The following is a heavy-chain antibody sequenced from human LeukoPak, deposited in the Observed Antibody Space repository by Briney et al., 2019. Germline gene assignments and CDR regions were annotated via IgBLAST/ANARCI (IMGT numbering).Heavy chain of an antibody. V-gene: IGHV3-23*01. Sequence: PGGSLRLSCAASGFTFSNYWMSWVRQAPGKGLEWVSTIRGRGGGTYYADSVQGRFTISRDNSKNTLYLQMNSLRDEDTALYYCAKAGIGAVGYFDYWGQGTLVTVSS. D-gene: IGHD6-25*01. CDR2: IRGRGGGT. CDR1: GFTFSNYW. J-gene: IGHJ4*02. CDR3: AKAGIGAVGYFDY.